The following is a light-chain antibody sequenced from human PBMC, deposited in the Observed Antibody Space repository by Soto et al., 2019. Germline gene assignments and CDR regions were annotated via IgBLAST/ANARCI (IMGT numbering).Light chain of an antibody. V-gene: IGKV3-20*01. CDR1: QTVRNNY. J-gene: IGKJ1*01. CDR2: DAS. CDR3: QQYGSSGT. Sequence: EFALTQAPGTLSLSPGERATLSCMAGQTVRNNYLAGYQQKPGQAPRLLIYDASSRATGIPERFSGGGSGTDFTLTISRLEPEDFAVYYCQQYGSSGTFGQGTKVDIK.